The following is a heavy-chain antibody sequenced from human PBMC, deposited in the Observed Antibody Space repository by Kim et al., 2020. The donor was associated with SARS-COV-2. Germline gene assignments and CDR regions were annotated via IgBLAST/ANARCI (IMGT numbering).Heavy chain of an antibody. CDR3: ARGRYSSSWYRGDWFDP. Sequence: KSRVTISVDTSKNQFSLKLSSVTAADTAVYYCARGRYSSSWYRGDWFDPWGQGTLVTVSS. V-gene: IGHV4-34*01. D-gene: IGHD6-13*01. J-gene: IGHJ5*02.